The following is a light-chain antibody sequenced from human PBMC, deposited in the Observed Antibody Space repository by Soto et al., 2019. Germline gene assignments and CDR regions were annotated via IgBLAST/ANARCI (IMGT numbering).Light chain of an antibody. J-gene: IGKJ2*01. Sequence: DIQLTQSPSFLSASVGDRVTITCRGSQGISSYLAWYQQKPGKAPKLLIYAVSTLQSGVPSRFSGIGSGTEFTLTISSLQPEDFATYYCQQLNSYPSYTFGQGTKLEIK. V-gene: IGKV1-9*01. CDR2: AVS. CDR1: QGISSY. CDR3: QQLNSYPSYT.